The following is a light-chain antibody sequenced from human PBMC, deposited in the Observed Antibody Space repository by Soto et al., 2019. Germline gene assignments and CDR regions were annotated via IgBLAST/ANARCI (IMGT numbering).Light chain of an antibody. CDR1: QSVVSGF. CDR3: QQYGTSPGFT. J-gene: IGKJ3*01. Sequence: EIVLTQSPGTLSLSPGESATLSCRASQSVVSGFLAWYQQKPGQAPRLLIDGASNRATGIPERFSGSKSGTEATLTISGLEPEDVAVYYCQQYGTSPGFTFGPGTKVDLK. V-gene: IGKV3-20*01. CDR2: GAS.